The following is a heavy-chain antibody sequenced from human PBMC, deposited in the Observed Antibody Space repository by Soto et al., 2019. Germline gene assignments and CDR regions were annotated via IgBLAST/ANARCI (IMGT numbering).Heavy chain of an antibody. Sequence: EVQLVESGGGLVKPGGSLRLSCAASGFSISNAWMHWAPQAPGKGLEWVGRVKSKADGGTADYAAPVKGRFTISRDDSKNTQYLQMNSLKMEDTAVYYCNTYPDFWGGHTPLWGQGTLVTVSS. CDR2: VKSKADGGTA. J-gene: IGHJ4*02. CDR1: GFSISNAW. CDR3: NTYPDFWGGHTPL. D-gene: IGHD3-3*01. V-gene: IGHV3-15*07.